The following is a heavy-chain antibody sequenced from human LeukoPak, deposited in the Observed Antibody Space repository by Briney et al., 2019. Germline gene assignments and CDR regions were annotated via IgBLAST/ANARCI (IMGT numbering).Heavy chain of an antibody. Sequence: GGSLRLSCAASGFTFASYSMNWVRQAPGKGQERVSSISGDSTYIYNAGSVKGRFTISRDNAQASLYLQMISLRADDTAVYYCARVSGRLERQSDLDYWGQGTLVIVSS. CDR1: GFTFASYS. D-gene: IGHD1-1*01. CDR2: ISGDSTYI. CDR3: ARVSGRLERQSDLDY. J-gene: IGHJ4*02. V-gene: IGHV3-21*01.